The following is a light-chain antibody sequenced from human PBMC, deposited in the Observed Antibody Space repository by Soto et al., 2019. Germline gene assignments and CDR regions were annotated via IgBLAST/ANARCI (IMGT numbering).Light chain of an antibody. CDR3: SSHTSSRTLV. CDR2: DVT. CDR1: SSDVGGYNF. Sequence: QSVLTQSASVSGSPRQSIAISCTGTSSDVGGYNFVSWYQHHPGKAPKLLIYDVTYRPSGVSDRFSASKSGNTASLTISGLQTEDEADYYCSSHTSSRTLVFGTGTKVTVL. V-gene: IGLV2-14*03. J-gene: IGLJ1*01.